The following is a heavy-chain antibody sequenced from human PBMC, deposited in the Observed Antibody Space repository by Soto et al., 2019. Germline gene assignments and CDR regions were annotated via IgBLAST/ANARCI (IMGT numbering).Heavy chain of an antibody. CDR2: IYYSGST. CDR1: GGSISSGGYY. V-gene: IGHV4-31*03. CDR3: ARGRGGHILTGPLLDY. D-gene: IGHD3-9*01. J-gene: IGHJ4*02. Sequence: NPSETLSLTCTVSGGSISSGGYYWSWIRQHPGKGLEWIGYIYYSGSTYYNPSLKSRVTISVDTSKNQFSLKLSSVTAADTAAYYCARGRGGHILTGPLLDYWGQGTLVTVSS.